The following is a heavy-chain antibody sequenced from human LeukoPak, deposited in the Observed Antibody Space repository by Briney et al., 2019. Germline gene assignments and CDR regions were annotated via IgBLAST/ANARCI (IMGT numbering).Heavy chain of an antibody. D-gene: IGHD3-22*01. Sequence: GGSLRLSCAASGFTFNTFGMSWVRQAPGRGREWVASISSSGEFTYYVDSLKGRFTISRDNSKNTLYLQMSRLTADDTAVYYCSKDRPNYYHSSGSYYKRSGDYWGQGTLVTVSS. CDR3: SKDRPNYYHSSGSYYKRSGDY. CDR2: ISSSGEFT. J-gene: IGHJ4*02. CDR1: GFTFNTFG. V-gene: IGHV3-23*01.